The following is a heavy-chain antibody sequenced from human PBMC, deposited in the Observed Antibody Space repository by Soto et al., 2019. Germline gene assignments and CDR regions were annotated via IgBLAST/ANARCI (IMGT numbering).Heavy chain of an antibody. CDR3: ARVYSGSYSDS. V-gene: IGHV4-4*02. D-gene: IGHD1-26*01. CDR2: IFHSGST. Sequence: QVQLQESGPGLVKPSGTLSLTCAVSGGSIRSNNWWSWVRQPPGKGLEWIGEIFHSGSTNYNPSLKXRVTISVDKSKNQFSLKLSSVTAAATAVYYCARVYSGSYSDSWGQGTLVTVSS. J-gene: IGHJ4*02. CDR1: GGSIRSNNW.